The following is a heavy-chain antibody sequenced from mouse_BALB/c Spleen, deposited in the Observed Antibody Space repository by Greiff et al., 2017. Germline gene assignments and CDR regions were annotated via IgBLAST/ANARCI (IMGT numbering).Heavy chain of an antibody. V-gene: IGHV1-39*01. CDR1: GYSFTDYI. Sequence: VQLQQTGPELVKPGASVKISCKASGYSFTDYIMLWVKQSHGKSLEWIGNINPYYGSTSYNLKFKGKATLTVDKSSSTAYMQLNSLTSEDSAVYYCARSTINYFDYWGQGTTLTVSS. CDR3: ARSTINYFDY. J-gene: IGHJ2*01. CDR2: INPYYGST. D-gene: IGHD1-1*01.